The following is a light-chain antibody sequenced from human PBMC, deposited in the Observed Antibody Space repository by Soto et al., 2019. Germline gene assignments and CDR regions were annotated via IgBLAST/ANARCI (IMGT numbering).Light chain of an antibody. CDR2: AAS. CDR3: QLSHSTPLM. Sequence: KSQSPSSLSASVGDRVTITCRASQNINTYLNWYQQKPGKAPKLLIYAASALRSGVPSRFSGSGSGTDFTLTISSLQPEDCATYYCQLSHSTPLMFGQGTKV. CDR1: QNINTY. V-gene: IGKV1-39*01. J-gene: IGKJ1*01.